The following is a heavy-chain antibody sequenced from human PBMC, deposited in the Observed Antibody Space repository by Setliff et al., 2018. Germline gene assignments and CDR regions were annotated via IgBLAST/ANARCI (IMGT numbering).Heavy chain of an antibody. Sequence: GASVKVSCKAPGGTFSNYGVSWVRQAPGQGLEWMGGTIPIFGTTDYSQKFQGRVTIITDESTNTAFMQLSSLRSEGTAVYYCVREGVDTRSSTDYRYYMDVWGKGTTVTVSS. D-gene: IGHD5-18*01. V-gene: IGHV1-69*05. CDR2: TIPIFGTT. J-gene: IGHJ6*03. CDR3: VREGVDTRSSTDYRYYMDV. CDR1: GGTFSNYG.